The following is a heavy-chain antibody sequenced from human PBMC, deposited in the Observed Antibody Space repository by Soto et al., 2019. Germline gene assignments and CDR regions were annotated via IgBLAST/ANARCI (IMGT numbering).Heavy chain of an antibody. CDR2: IYSTGTT. CDR3: AKDGRGSGSHYNSFGY. D-gene: IGHD3-10*01. V-gene: IGHV3-53*01. Sequence: GGSLRLSCAASGFTVGNNYMSWVRQAPGKGLEWVSLIYSTGTTKYADSVKGRFTVSRDNAKNTLYLQMNSLRAEDTAVYYCAKDGRGSGSHYNSFGYWGQGTLV. CDR1: GFTVGNNY. J-gene: IGHJ4*02.